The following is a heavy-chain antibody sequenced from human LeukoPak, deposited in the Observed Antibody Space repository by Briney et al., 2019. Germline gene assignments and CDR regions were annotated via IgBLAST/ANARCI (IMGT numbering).Heavy chain of an antibody. Sequence: GGSLRLSCAASGFTFSTFDMSWVRQAPGKGLEWVSTISGTGNYTFYADSMKGRLTISRDNSKNTVYLQMNSLRAEDTAVYYCARVEKGSSPPYYYYYYMDVWGKGTTVTVSS. CDR1: GFTFSTFD. J-gene: IGHJ6*03. V-gene: IGHV3-23*01. CDR2: ISGTGNYT. CDR3: ARVEKGSSPPYYYYYYMDV. D-gene: IGHD6-6*01.